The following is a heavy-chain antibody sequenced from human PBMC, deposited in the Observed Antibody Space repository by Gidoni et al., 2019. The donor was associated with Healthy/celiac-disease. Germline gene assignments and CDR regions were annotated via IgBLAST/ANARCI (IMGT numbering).Heavy chain of an antibody. V-gene: IGHV4-61*01. CDR3: ARDNDSSGYYSDY. J-gene: IGHJ4*02. CDR1: GGSVSSGSYY. Sequence: QVQLQESGPGLVKPSETLSLTCTVSGGSVSSGSYYWSWIRQPPGKGLEWIGYIYYSGSTNYNPSLKSRVTISVDTSKNQFSLKLSSVTAADTAVYYCARDNDSSGYYSDYWGQGTLVTVSS. CDR2: IYYSGST. D-gene: IGHD3-22*01.